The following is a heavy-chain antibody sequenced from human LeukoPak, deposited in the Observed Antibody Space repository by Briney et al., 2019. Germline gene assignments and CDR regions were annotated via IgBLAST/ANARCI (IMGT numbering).Heavy chain of an antibody. CDR3: SRENGAFSPFGY. V-gene: IGHV4-4*02. CDR2: VSLGGLT. CDR1: GGSITSTNW. Sequence: SGTLSLTCGVSGGSITSTNWWRWVRQPPGQGLEWIGEVSLGGLTNYNPSLSSRVIMALDTSKNHLSLHLTSVTAADTAVYYCSRENGAFSPFGYWGQGYLVTVLS. D-gene: IGHD2-8*01. J-gene: IGHJ4*02.